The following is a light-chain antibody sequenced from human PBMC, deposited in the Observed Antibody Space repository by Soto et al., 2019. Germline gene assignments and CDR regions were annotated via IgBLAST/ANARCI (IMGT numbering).Light chain of an antibody. V-gene: IGKV1-39*01. J-gene: IGKJ1*01. CDR2: AAS. CDR3: QQSYSTPPWT. CDR1: QSISSY. Sequence: DIQMTQSPSSLSASVGDRVTITCRASQSISSYLNWYQQKPGKAPKLLIYAASSWQSGVPSRFSGSGSGTDFTLPISSLQPEDFATYYCQQSYSTPPWTFGQGTKVDIK.